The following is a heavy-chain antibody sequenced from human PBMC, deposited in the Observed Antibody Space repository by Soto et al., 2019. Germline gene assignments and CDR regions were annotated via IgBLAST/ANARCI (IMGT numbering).Heavy chain of an antibody. CDR3: ARGPKVEPPIPSDY. Sequence: PGGSLRLSCAAAGFSVSTSHISWVRQAPGKGLEWVSVIYSGGATHYAVSVKGRLIISRDKSKNTVDLQMNSLRSDDTAVYYCARGPKVEPPIPSDYWGQGTLVTVSS. CDR1: GFSVSTSH. D-gene: IGHD2-21*01. V-gene: IGHV3-53*05. J-gene: IGHJ4*02. CDR2: IYSGGAT.